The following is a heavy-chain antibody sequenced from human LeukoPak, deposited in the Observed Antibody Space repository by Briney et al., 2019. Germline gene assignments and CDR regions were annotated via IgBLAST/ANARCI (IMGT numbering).Heavy chain of an antibody. Sequence: GGSLRLSCAASGFTFSSYSMNWVRQAPGKGLEWVSHITASGTAMFYADSVKGRFTISRDNAKNSLYLQMNSLRAEDTAVYYCARDHVQPLDYWGQGTLVTVSS. J-gene: IGHJ4*02. CDR3: ARDHVQPLDY. D-gene: IGHD5-18*01. V-gene: IGHV3-48*01. CDR2: ITASGTAM. CDR1: GFTFSSYS.